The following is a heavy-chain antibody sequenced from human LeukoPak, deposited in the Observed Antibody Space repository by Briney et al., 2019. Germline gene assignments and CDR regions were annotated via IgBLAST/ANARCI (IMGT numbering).Heavy chain of an antibody. D-gene: IGHD4-17*01. CDR1: GYTFTSYY. Sequence: ASVKVSCKASGYTFTSYYMHWVRQAPGQGLEWMGIINPSGGSTSYAQKFQGRVTMTRDTSTSTVYMGLSSLRSEDTAVYYCASLPGYGDYVDYWGQGTLVTVSS. V-gene: IGHV1-46*01. J-gene: IGHJ4*02. CDR2: INPSGGST. CDR3: ASLPGYGDYVDY.